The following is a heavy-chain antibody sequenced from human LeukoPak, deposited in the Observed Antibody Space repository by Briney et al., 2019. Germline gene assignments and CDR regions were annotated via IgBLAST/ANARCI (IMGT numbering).Heavy chain of an antibody. J-gene: IGHJ6*02. CDR3: AREYCSGGSCWHYYHYGVDV. CDR2: ISAYNGNT. V-gene: IGHV1-18*01. Sequence: ASVKVSCKASGYTFTSYGISWVRQAPGQGLEWMGWISAYNGNTNYAQKLQGRVTMTTDTSTSTAYMELRSLRSDDTAVYYCAREYCSGGSCWHYYHYGVDVWGQGTTVTVSS. CDR1: GYTFTSYG. D-gene: IGHD2-15*01.